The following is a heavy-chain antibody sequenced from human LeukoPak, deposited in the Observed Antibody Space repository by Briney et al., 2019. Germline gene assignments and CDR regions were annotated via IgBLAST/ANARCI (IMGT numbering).Heavy chain of an antibody. CDR2: ISSSSTYI. CDR3: AREENYDFWSDPRNDAFDI. Sequence: GGSLRLSCAASGFTFSSYSMNWVRQAPGKGLEWVSSISSSSTYIYYADSVKGRFTISSDNAKNSLYLQMNGLRAEDTALYYCAREENYDFWSDPRNDAFDIWGQGTMVTVSS. CDR1: GFTFSSYS. V-gene: IGHV3-21*01. J-gene: IGHJ3*02. D-gene: IGHD3-3*01.